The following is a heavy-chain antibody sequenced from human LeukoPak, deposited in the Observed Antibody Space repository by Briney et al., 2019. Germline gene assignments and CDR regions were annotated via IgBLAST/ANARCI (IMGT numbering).Heavy chain of an antibody. CDR3: ARIRDYYYYMDV. Sequence: ASVKVSCKVSGYTLTELSMHWVRQAPGKGLEWMGGFDPEDGETIYAQKLQGRVTMTTDTSTSTAYMELRSLRSDDTAVYYCARIRDYYYYMDVWGKGTTVTVSS. CDR1: GYTLTELS. J-gene: IGHJ6*03. D-gene: IGHD2/OR15-2a*01. V-gene: IGHV1-24*01. CDR2: FDPEDGET.